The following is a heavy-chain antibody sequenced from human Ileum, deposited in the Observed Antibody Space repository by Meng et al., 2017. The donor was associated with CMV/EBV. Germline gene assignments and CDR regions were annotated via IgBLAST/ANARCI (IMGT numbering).Heavy chain of an antibody. CDR1: GFTFSSFT. CDR2: ISSSSSNI. J-gene: IGHJ6*02. Sequence: GESLKISCAASGFTFSSFTMNWVRQAPGKGLEWVSSISSSSSNIYYADSLKGRFTISRDNAKNSLYLQMNSLRAEDTAVYYCARGAIVPLDVWGQGTTVTVSS. D-gene: IGHD2-8*01. V-gene: IGHV3-21*01. CDR3: ARGAIVPLDV.